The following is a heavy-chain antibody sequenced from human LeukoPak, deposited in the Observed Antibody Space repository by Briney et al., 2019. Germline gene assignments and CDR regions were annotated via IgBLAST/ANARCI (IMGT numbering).Heavy chain of an antibody. CDR1: GYTFTSYG. Sequence: GASVKVCCKASGYTFTSYGISSVRQAPGQRLECMGGISAYNGNTNNTQKLQGRVTMSQDTSTSADYMELRSLRADDTVVYYCVREQVAVVGSPFDYWGQGTLVTVSS. V-gene: IGHV1-18*01. J-gene: IGHJ4*02. CDR3: VREQVAVVGSPFDY. D-gene: IGHD6-19*01. CDR2: ISAYNGNT.